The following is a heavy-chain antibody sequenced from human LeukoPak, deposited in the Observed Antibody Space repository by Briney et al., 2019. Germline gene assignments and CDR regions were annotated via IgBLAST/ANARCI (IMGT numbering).Heavy chain of an antibody. CDR3: RIAAAGNIDY. J-gene: IGHJ4*02. D-gene: IGHD6-13*01. CDR2: FDPEDGET. CDR1: GYTXTELS. Sequence: APVKVSCKVSGYTXTELSMHWVRQAPGKGLEWMGGFDPEDGETIYAQKFQGRVTMTEDTSTDTAYMELSSLRSEDTAVYYCRIAAAGNIDYWGQGTLVTVSS. V-gene: IGHV1-24*01.